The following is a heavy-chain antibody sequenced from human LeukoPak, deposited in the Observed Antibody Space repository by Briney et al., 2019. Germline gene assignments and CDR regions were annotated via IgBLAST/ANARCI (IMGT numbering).Heavy chain of an antibody. D-gene: IGHD3-10*01. CDR3: AKGLNYYGTGSPRDH. J-gene: IGHJ4*02. Sequence: GGSLRLSCAASGFTFSSYAMGWVRQAPGKGREWVSAISGSGGSTYYADSVKGRFTISRDNSKNTLYLQMNSLRAEDTAVYYCAKGLNYYGTGSPRDHWGQGSLVTVSS. V-gene: IGHV3-23*01. CDR1: GFTFSSYA. CDR2: ISGSGGST.